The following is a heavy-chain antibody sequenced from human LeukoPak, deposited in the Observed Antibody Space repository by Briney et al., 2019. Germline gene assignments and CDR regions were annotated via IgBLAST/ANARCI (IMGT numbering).Heavy chain of an antibody. CDR1: GFTFSSYG. CDR3: AKVSGYSSGWYDY. CDR2: ISYDGSNK. V-gene: IGHV3-30*18. J-gene: IGHJ4*02. D-gene: IGHD6-19*01. Sequence: GGSLRLSCAASGFTFSSYGMHWVRQAPGKGLEWVAVISYDGSNKYYADSVKGRFTISRDNSKNTLYLQMNSLRAEDTAVYYCAKVSGYSSGWYDYWGQGTLVTVSP.